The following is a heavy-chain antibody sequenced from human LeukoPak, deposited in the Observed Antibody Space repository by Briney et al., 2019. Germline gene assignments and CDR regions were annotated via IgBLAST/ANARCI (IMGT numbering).Heavy chain of an antibody. CDR2: IYYSGST. Sequence: SETLSLTCTVSGGSISNYYWSWIRQPPGKGLEWIGNIYYSGSTKYNPSLKSRVTMSVDTSKNQFSLKLSSVTAADTAVYYCARTFNYYDSSGYYGWGQGTLVTVSS. J-gene: IGHJ4*02. D-gene: IGHD3-22*01. CDR1: GGSISNYY. CDR3: ARTFNYYDSSGYYG. V-gene: IGHV4-59*01.